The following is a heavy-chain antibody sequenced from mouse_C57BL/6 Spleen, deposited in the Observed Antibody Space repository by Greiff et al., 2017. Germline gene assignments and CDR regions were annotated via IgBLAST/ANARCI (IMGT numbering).Heavy chain of an antibody. Sequence: EVKLMESGGGLVKPGGSLKLSCAASGFTFSDYGMHWVRQAPEKGLEWVAYLSSGSSTIYYADTVKGRFTISRDKAKNTRFLQMTSLRSEDTAMYDCARDDYGAWFAYWGQGTLVTVSA. J-gene: IGHJ3*01. V-gene: IGHV5-17*01. CDR2: LSSGSSTI. CDR1: GFTFSDYG. D-gene: IGHD1-1*01. CDR3: ARDDYGAWFAY.